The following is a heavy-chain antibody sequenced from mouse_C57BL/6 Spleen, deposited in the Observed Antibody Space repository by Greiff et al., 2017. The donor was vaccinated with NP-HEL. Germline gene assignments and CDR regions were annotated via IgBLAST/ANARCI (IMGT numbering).Heavy chain of an antibody. D-gene: IGHD1-1*01. J-gene: IGHJ4*01. CDR3: ARLGFDFYGSSAYAMDY. Sequence: VQLQQPGAELVRPGSSVKLSCKASGYTFTSYWMHWVKQRPIQGLEWIGNIDPSDSETHYNQKFKDKATLTVDKSSSTAYMQLSSLTSEDSAVYYCARLGFDFYGSSAYAMDYWGQGTSVTVSS. CDR1: GYTFTSYW. CDR2: IDPSDSET. V-gene: IGHV1-52*01.